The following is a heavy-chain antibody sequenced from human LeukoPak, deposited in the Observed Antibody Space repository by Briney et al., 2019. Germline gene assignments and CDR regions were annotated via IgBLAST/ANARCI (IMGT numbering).Heavy chain of an antibody. CDR2: IYYSGST. CDR3: ARDRILVTGRAHNWFDP. V-gene: IGHV4-30-4*08. CDR1: GGSISSGDYY. Sequence: SETLSLTCTVSGGSISSGDYYWSWIRQPPGKGLEWIGYIYYSGSTYYNPSLKSRVTISVDTSKNQFSLKLSSVTAADTAVYYCARDRILVTGRAHNWFDPWGQGTLVTVSS. D-gene: IGHD7-27*01. J-gene: IGHJ5*02.